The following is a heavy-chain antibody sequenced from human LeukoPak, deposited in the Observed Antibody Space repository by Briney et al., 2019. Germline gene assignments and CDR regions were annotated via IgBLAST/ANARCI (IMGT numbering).Heavy chain of an antibody. Sequence: NTSETLSLTCTVSGGSISSYYWSWIRQPPGKGLEWIGYIYYSGSTNYNPSLKSRVTISVDTSKNQFSLKLSSVTAADTAVYYCARVGEAAGRFDPWGQGTLVTVSS. CDR3: ARVGEAAGRFDP. V-gene: IGHV4-59*01. J-gene: IGHJ5*02. CDR2: IYYSGST. CDR1: GGSISSYY. D-gene: IGHD6-13*01.